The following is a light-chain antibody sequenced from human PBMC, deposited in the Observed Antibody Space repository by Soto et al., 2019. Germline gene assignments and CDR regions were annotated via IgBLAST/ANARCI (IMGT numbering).Light chain of an antibody. CDR3: SSYTSSSTDYV. V-gene: IGLV2-14*01. J-gene: IGLJ1*01. Sequence: QSVLTHPASVSGSPGQSITVSCTGTRSEVGGYNYVSWYQQHPGKAPKLMIYDVSNRPSGVSNRFSGSKSGNTASLTISGLQAEDEADYYCSSYTSSSTDYVFGTGTKVTVL. CDR1: RSEVGGYNY. CDR2: DVS.